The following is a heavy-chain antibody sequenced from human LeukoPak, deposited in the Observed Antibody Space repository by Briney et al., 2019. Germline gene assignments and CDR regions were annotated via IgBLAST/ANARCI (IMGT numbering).Heavy chain of an antibody. CDR2: ISSSSSYI. V-gene: IGHV3-21*01. D-gene: IGHD2/OR15-2a*01. Sequence: GGSLRLSCAASGFTFSSYSMNWVRQAPGKGLEWVSSISSSSSYIYYADSVKGRFTISRDNAKNSLYLQMNSLRAEDTAVYYCARGVGNFRYYFDYWGQGTLVTVSS. CDR3: ARGVGNFRYYFDY. CDR1: GFTFSSYS. J-gene: IGHJ4*02.